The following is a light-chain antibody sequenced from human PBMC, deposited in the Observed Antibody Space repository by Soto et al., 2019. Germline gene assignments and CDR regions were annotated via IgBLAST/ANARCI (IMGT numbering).Light chain of an antibody. CDR1: SSDVGGYNY. Sequence: QSALAQPRSVSGSPGQSVAISCTGTSSDVGGYNYVSWYQQHPGKAPKLMIYDVTKRPSGVPDRFSASKSGNTASLTISGLQADDEADYYCCSYAGSSSYVYGTAPKVTVL. J-gene: IGLJ1*01. CDR2: DVT. V-gene: IGLV2-11*01. CDR3: CSYAGSSSYV.